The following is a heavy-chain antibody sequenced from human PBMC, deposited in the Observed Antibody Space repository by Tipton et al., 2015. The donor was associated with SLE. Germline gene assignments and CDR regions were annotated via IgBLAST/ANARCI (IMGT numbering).Heavy chain of an antibody. J-gene: IGHJ4*02. CDR3: ARDPRGVATAVSLDY. D-gene: IGHD6-13*01. V-gene: IGHV4-4*01. Sequence: TLSLTCAVSGGSISSNNWWTWVRQSPGKGLEWIGGIYHSGDTNYNPSLESRVTISLDNSKNQVSLKLISMTAADTSVYFCARDPRGVATAVSLDYWGQGTLVTVSS. CDR2: IYHSGDT. CDR1: GGSISSNNW.